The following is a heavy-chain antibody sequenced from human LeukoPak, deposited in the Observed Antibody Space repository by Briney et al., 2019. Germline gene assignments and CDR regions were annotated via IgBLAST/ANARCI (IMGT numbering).Heavy chain of an antibody. Sequence: ASVKVSCKASGYTFTSYDINWVRQATGQGLEWMGWMNPNSGNTGYAQKFQGRVTITRNTSISTAYMELSSLRSEDTAVYYCARDLSKQRKYYDFWSGPEKYYYYMDVWGKGTTVTVSS. V-gene: IGHV1-8*03. CDR1: GYTFTSYD. CDR2: MNPNSGNT. D-gene: IGHD3-3*01. CDR3: ARDLSKQRKYYDFWSGPEKYYYYMDV. J-gene: IGHJ6*03.